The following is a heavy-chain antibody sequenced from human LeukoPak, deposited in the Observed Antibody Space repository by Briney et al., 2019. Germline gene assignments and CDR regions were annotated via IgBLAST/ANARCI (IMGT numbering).Heavy chain of an antibody. J-gene: IGHJ5*02. CDR1: GFTFSSYS. CDR2: ISSSSSYI. Sequence: PGGSLRLSCAASGFTFSSYSMNWVRQAPGKGLEWVSSISSSSSYIYYADSVKGRFTISRDNAKNSLYLQMNSLRAEDTAVYYCARDPADYDILTGIGNWFDPWGQGTLVTVSS. D-gene: IGHD3-9*01. V-gene: IGHV3-21*01. CDR3: ARDPADYDILTGIGNWFDP.